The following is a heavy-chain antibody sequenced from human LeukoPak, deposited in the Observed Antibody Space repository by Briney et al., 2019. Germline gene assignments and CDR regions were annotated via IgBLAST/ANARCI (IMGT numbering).Heavy chain of an antibody. D-gene: IGHD3-22*01. CDR3: VKDRSATYYDSRGPDY. CDR2: ISSDGRST. J-gene: IGHJ4*02. V-gene: IGHV3-64*03. CDR1: GFTLSTFA. Sequence: GGSLRLSCSASGFTLSTFALHWVRQAPGKGLEYVSAISSDGRSTYYADSVKGRCTISRENSENTLHLQMSSLRIEDMAVYSCVKDRSATYYDSRGPDYWGQGTLVTVSS.